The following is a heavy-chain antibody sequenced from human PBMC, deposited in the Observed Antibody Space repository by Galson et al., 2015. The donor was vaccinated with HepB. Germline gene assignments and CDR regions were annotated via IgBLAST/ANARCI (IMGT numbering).Heavy chain of an antibody. CDR2: ISGSGGST. J-gene: IGHJ6*02. Sequence: SLRLSCAASGFTFSSYAMSWVRQAPGKGLEWVPAISGSGGSTYYADSVKGRFTISRDNSKNTLYLQMNSLRAEDTAVYYCAKVYGSGSYPPYYYYGMDVWGQGTTVTVSS. V-gene: IGHV3-23*01. D-gene: IGHD3-10*01. CDR1: GFTFSSYA. CDR3: AKVYGSGSYPPYYYYGMDV.